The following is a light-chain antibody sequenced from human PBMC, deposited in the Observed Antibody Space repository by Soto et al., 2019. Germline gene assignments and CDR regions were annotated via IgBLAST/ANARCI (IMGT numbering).Light chain of an antibody. V-gene: IGLV2-14*01. CDR3: SSYTTRNTVL. J-gene: IGLJ2*01. CDR1: SSDIGGYNY. CDR2: DVT. Sequence: QSALTQPASVSGSPGQSVTMSCTGASSDIGGYNYVSWYQHHPGEAPKLLIYDVTNRPSGVSNRFTASKSGNTASLTISGLQAEDEADYYCSSYTTRNTVLFGGRTKLTVL.